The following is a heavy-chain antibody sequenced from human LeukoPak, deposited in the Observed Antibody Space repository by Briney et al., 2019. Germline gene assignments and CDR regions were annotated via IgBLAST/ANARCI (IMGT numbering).Heavy chain of an antibody. D-gene: IGHD5-18*01. CDR3: ARVRRGIGYSYGVSFDY. J-gene: IGHJ4*02. CDR2: ISSSGSTI. Sequence: GGSLRLSCAASGFTFSSYSMNWVRQAPGKGLEWVSYISSSGSTIYYADSVKGRFTISRDNAKNSLYLQMNSLRAEDTAVYYCARVRRGIGYSYGVSFDYWGQGTLVTVSS. CDR1: GFTFSSYS. V-gene: IGHV3-48*04.